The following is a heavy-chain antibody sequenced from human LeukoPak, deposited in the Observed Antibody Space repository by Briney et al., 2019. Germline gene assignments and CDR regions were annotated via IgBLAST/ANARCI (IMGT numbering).Heavy chain of an antibody. CDR2: INQDGSEK. J-gene: IGHJ4*02. D-gene: IGHD3-10*01. CDR3: ARETYLDY. Sequence: PGGSLRLSCAASGFTFSNYWMSWVRQATGKGLEWVANINQDGSEKNYVDSVKGRFTISRDNAKNSLYLQMNSLRAEDTAVYYCARETYLDYWGQGTLVAVSS. V-gene: IGHV3-7*04. CDR1: GFTFSNYW.